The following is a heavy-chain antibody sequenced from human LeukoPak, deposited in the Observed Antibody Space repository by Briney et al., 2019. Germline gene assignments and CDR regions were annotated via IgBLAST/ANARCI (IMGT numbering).Heavy chain of an antibody. CDR3: ARSITIFGVVIIRGAFDI. D-gene: IGHD3-3*01. Sequence: SGPTLVNPTQTLTLTCTFSGFSLSTSGMCVSWIRQPPGKALEWLARIDWDDDKYYSTSLKTRLTISKDTSKNQVVLTMTNMDPVDTATYYCARSITIFGVVIIRGAFDIWGQGTVVTVSS. CDR1: GFSLSTSGMC. J-gene: IGHJ3*02. V-gene: IGHV2-70*11. CDR2: IDWDDDK.